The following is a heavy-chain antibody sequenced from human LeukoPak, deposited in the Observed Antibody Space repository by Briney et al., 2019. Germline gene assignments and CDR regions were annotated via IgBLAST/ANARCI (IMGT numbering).Heavy chain of an antibody. CDR1: GFTFSSYS. CDR3: ARVLTSGYYYDSSSDY. V-gene: IGHV3-21*01. D-gene: IGHD3-22*01. J-gene: IGHJ4*02. CDR2: ISSSSSYI. Sequence: KPGGSLRLSCAASGFTFSSYSMNWLRQAPGQGLEWVSSISSSSSYIYYADSVKGRFTISRDNAKNSLYLQMNSLRAEDTAVYYCARVLTSGYYYDSSSDYWGQGTPVTVSS.